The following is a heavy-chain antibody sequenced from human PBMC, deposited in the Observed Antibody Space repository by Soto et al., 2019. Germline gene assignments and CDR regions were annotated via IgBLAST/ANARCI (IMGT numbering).Heavy chain of an antibody. V-gene: IGHV1-18*04. CDR2: ISAYNGNT. CDR1: GYTFTSYG. CDR3: AREAYSYDSSGYSYYFDY. J-gene: IGHJ4*02. D-gene: IGHD3-22*01. Sequence: ASVKVSCKASGYTFTSYGISWVRQAPGQGLEWMGWISAYNGNTNYAQKLQGRVTMTTDTSTSTAYMELRSLRSDDTAVYYCAREAYSYDSSGYSYYFDYWGQGTLVTVSS.